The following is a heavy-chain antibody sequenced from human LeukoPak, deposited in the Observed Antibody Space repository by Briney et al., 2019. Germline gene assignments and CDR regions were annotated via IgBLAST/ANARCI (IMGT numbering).Heavy chain of an antibody. CDR1: GFIFSNYA. J-gene: IGHJ4*02. CDR2: ISYHGKDQ. Sequence: GGSLRPSCAASGFIFSNYAMHWVRQAPGKGLDWVAVISYHGKDQYYADSVKGRFTISRDYSKNTLDLQMNSLRTEDTAVYYCVRQDCSGGSCYLDSWGQGTLVTVSS. D-gene: IGHD2-15*01. V-gene: IGHV3-30*04. CDR3: VRQDCSGGSCYLDS.